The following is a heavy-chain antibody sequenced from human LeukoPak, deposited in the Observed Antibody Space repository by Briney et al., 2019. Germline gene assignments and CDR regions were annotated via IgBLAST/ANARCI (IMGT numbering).Heavy chain of an antibody. V-gene: IGHV3-23*01. CDR2: ISGSGGST. D-gene: IGHD3-9*01. Sequence: GGPLRLSCAASGFTFSSYAMSWVRQAPGKGLEWVSAISGSGGSTYYADSVKGRFTISRDNSKNTLYLQMNSLRAEDTAVYYCARVLRYFDWSHFDYWGQGTLVTVSS. CDR1: GFTFSSYA. J-gene: IGHJ4*02. CDR3: ARVLRYFDWSHFDY.